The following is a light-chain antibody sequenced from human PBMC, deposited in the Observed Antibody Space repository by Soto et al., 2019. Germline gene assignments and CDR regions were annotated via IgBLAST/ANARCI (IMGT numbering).Light chain of an antibody. V-gene: IGKV3-11*01. Sequence: IVLTQSPATLSLSPGERATLSCRASQSVTSYLAWYQQKPGQAPRLLIYDASNRATGIPARFSGSGSGTDFTLTISSLEPEDFAVYYCQQRSNWPPVVTFGPGTKVDIK. CDR2: DAS. CDR1: QSVTSY. J-gene: IGKJ3*01. CDR3: QQRSNWPPVVT.